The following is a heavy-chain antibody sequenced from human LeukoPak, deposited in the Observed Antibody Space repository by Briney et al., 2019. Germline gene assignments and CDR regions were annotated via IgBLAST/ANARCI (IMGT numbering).Heavy chain of an antibody. D-gene: IGHD5-18*01. V-gene: IGHV1-8*01. CDR2: MNPNSGNT. CDR3: ARAPTGYSYGPYYYYYYGMDV. CDR1: GYAFTSYD. Sequence: ASVKVSCKASGYAFTSYDINWVRQATGQGLEWMGWMNPNSGNTGYAQKFQGRVNMTRNTSISTAYMELSSLRSEDTAVYYCARAPTGYSYGPYYYYYYGMDVWGQGTTVTVSS. J-gene: IGHJ6*02.